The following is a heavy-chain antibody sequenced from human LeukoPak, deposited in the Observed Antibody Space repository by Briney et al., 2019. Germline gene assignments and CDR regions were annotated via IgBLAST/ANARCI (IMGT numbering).Heavy chain of an antibody. Sequence: SETLSLTCSVSGGSISSYYWSWLRQPPGKELKWIGYIYYSGSTNYNPSLKSRVTISVDTSKNQFSLKLSSVTAADTAVYYCASGLVQGYFDYWAREPWSPSPQ. CDR1: GGSISSYY. J-gene: IGHJ4*02. CDR2: IYYSGST. CDR3: ASGLVQGYFDY. V-gene: IGHV4-59*01. D-gene: IGHD6-19*01.